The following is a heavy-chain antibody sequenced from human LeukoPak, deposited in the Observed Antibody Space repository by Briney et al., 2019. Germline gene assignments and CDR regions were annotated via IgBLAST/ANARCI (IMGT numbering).Heavy chain of an antibody. CDR2: IIPIFGTA. CDR3: ARTNGDYLGEYYFDY. J-gene: IGHJ4*02. D-gene: IGHD4-17*01. CDR1: GGTFSSYA. V-gene: IGHV1-69*13. Sequence: ASVKVSCKASGGTFSSYAISWVRQAPGQGLEWMGGIIPIFGTANYAQKFQGRVTITADESTSTAYMELSSLRSEDTAVYYCARTNGDYLGEYYFDYWGQGTLVTVSS.